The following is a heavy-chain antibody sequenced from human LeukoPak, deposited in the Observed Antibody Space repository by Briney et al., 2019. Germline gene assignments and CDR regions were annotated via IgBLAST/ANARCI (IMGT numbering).Heavy chain of an antibody. J-gene: IGHJ4*02. CDR2: INHSGST. Sequence: SETLSLTCAVYGGSFSGYYWSWIRQPPGKGLEWIGEINHSGSTNYNPSLKSRVTISVDTSKNQFSLKLSSVTAADTAAYYCASCYYDSSGYYQSFDYWGQGTLVTVSS. D-gene: IGHD3-22*01. CDR3: ASCYYDSSGYYQSFDY. CDR1: GGSFSGYY. V-gene: IGHV4-34*01.